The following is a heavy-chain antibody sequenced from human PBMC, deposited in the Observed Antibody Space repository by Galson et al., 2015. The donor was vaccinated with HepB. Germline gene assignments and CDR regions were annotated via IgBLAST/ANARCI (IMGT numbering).Heavy chain of an antibody. CDR1: GFTFSDYY. CDR2: ISSSSSYT. J-gene: IGHJ4*02. CDR3: ARDQNIAVAGRGFDY. Sequence: SLRLSCAASGFTFSDYYMSWIRQAPGKGLEWVSYISSSSSYTNYADSVKGRFTISRDNAKNSLYLQMNSLGAEDTAVYYCARDQNIAVAGRGFDYWGQGTLVTVSS. D-gene: IGHD6-19*01. V-gene: IGHV3-11*06.